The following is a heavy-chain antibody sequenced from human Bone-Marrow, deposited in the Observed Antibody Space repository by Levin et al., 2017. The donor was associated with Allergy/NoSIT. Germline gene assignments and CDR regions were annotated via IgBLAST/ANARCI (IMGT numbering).Heavy chain of an antibody. CDR3: ARGRDYYYYMDV. V-gene: IGHV1-18*01. CDR1: GYTFTNFA. Sequence: KHGESLKISCKASGYTFTNFAIGWVRQAPGQGLEWMGWISAYNGNTIYAQRLQGRVTMTTDTSTTTVYMELRSLRSDDTAVYYCARGRDYYYYMDVWGKGTTVTVSS. CDR2: ISAYNGNT. J-gene: IGHJ6*03.